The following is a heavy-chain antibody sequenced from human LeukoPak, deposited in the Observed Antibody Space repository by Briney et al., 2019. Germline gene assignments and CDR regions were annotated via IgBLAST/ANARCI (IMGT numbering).Heavy chain of an antibody. D-gene: IGHD2-21*01. Sequence: GGSLRLSCAASGFTFSSYWMHWVRQAPGKGLVWVSRINSDGSSTSYADSVKGRFTIYRDNAKNTLYLQMNSLRAEDTAVYYCARVLWPYYYYYGMDVWGKGTTVTVSS. CDR2: INSDGSST. CDR3: ARVLWPYYYYYGMDV. J-gene: IGHJ6*04. CDR1: GFTFSSYW. V-gene: IGHV3-74*01.